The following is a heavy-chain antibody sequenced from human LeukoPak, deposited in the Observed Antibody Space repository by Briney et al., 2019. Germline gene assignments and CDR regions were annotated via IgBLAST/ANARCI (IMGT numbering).Heavy chain of an antibody. Sequence: GGSLSLSCAASGFTLSSYGMHWVRQAPGKGVEWVAVISYDGSNKYYADSVKGRLSISRDNSKNTVYLQMNSLRAEDTAVYYCAKRGVDILTGYCNYYFDYWGQGTLVTVSS. CDR2: ISYDGSNK. CDR1: GFTLSSYG. J-gene: IGHJ4*02. V-gene: IGHV3-30*18. CDR3: AKRGVDILTGYCNYYFDY. D-gene: IGHD3-9*01.